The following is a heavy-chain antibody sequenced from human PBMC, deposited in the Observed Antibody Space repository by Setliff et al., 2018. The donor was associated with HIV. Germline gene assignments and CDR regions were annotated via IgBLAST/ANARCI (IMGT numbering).Heavy chain of an antibody. CDR3: ARRGRFAGGYSYGSDYFEY. V-gene: IGHV1-69*13. D-gene: IGHD5-18*01. CDR1: GDTFNSHA. CDR2: IIPIFGTP. J-gene: IGHJ4*02. Sequence: ASVKVSCKASGDTFNSHAISWVRQAPGQELEWMGGIIPIFGTPSYAQKFKGRLTITADESTSTVYMELSSLRSEDTAMYHCARRGRFAGGYSYGSDYFEYWGQGTLVTVSS.